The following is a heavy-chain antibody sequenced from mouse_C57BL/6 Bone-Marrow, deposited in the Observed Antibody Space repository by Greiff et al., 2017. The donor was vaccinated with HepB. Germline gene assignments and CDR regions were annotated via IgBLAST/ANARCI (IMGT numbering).Heavy chain of an antibody. Sequence: EVKLMESEGGLVQPGSSMKLSCTVSGFTFSDYYMAWVRQVPEKGLEWVANINYDGSSTYYLDSLKSRFIISRDNAKNILYLQMSSLKSEDTATYYCAISDSYGFDYWGQGTTLTVSS. D-gene: IGHD3-3*01. CDR2: INYDGSST. J-gene: IGHJ2*01. CDR1: GFTFSDYY. CDR3: AISDSYGFDY. V-gene: IGHV5-16*01.